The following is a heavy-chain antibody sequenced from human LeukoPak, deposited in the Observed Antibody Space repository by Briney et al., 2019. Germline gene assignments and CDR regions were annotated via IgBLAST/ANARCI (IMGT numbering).Heavy chain of an antibody. CDR2: IYTSGST. CDR1: GGSISSYY. V-gene: IGHV4-4*07. CDR3: ARSGYSHGYYTNWFDP. D-gene: IGHD5-18*01. Sequence: PSETLSLTRTVSGGSISSYYWSWIRQPAGKGLEWIGHIYTSGSTNYNPSLKSRVTMSVDTSKNQFSLKLSSVTAADTAVYYCARSGYSHGYYTNWFDPWGQGTLVTVSS. J-gene: IGHJ5*02.